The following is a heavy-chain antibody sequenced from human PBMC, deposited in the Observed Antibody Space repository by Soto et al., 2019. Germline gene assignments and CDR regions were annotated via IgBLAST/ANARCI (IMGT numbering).Heavy chain of an antibody. CDR2: ISGSGGST. V-gene: IGHV3-23*01. J-gene: IGHJ5*02. CDR3: AKDGGQWLVKISGFDP. D-gene: IGHD6-19*01. Sequence: EVQLLESGGGLVQPGGSLRLSCAASGFTFSSYAMSWVHQAPGKGLEWVSAISGSGGSTYYADSVKGRFTISRDNSKNTLYLQMNSLRAEDTAVYYCAKDGGQWLVKISGFDPWGQGTLVTVSS. CDR1: GFTFSSYA.